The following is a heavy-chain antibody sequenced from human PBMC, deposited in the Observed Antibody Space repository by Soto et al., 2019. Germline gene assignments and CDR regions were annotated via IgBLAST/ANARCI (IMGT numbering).Heavy chain of an antibody. CDR1: RGTFSSYT. D-gene: IGHD2-2*01. CDR2: INPRIGSI. V-gene: IGHV1-46*01. Sequence: GASVKVSCKAPRGTFSSYTINWVRQAPGQGLEWMGRINPRIGSINFVQKFQGRVTLTADTSTSTVYMELSSLRSEDTAVYYCAREPDIVVVPAATGPYGMDVWGQGTTVTVSS. CDR3: AREPDIVVVPAATGPYGMDV. J-gene: IGHJ6*02.